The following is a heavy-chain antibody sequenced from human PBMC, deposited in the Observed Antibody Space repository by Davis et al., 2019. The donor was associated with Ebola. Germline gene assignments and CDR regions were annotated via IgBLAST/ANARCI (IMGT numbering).Heavy chain of an antibody. CDR3: ARGTMYSSGWYFDF. CDR1: GGSFSGSY. Sequence: SQTLSLTCAVYGGSFSGSYWSWIRQPPGKGLEWIGEINHSGSTNYNPSLKSRVTISVDTSKNHFSLKLSSVTAADTAVYYCARGTMYSSGWYFDFWGQGTLVTVSS. J-gene: IGHJ4*02. CDR2: INHSGST. D-gene: IGHD6-19*01. V-gene: IGHV4-34*01.